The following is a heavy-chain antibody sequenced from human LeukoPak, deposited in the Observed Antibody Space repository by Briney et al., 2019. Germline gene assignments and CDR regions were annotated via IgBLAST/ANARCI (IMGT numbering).Heavy chain of an antibody. V-gene: IGHV4-61*02. Sequence: PSETLSLTCSVSGNSISSGDNYWSWIRQPAGKGLEWIGRIYTSGSTNYNPSLKSRVTISGDTSKNQFSLRLSSVTAADTAVYYCARASYSYDINGWVPFDYWGQGTLVTVSS. CDR3: ARASYSYDINGWVPFDY. CDR1: GNSISSGDNY. D-gene: IGHD3-22*01. CDR2: IYTSGST. J-gene: IGHJ4*02.